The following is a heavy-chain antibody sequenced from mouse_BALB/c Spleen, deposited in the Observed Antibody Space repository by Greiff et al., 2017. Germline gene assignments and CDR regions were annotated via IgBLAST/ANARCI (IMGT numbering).Heavy chain of an antibody. CDR2: IDPANGNT. D-gene: IGHD2-3*01. Sequence: VQLQQSGAELVKPGASVKLSCTASGFNIKDTYMHWVKQRPEQGLEWIGRIDPANGNTKYDPKFQGKATITADTSSNTAYLQLSSLTSEDTAVYYCARADGYSNYYDMDYWGQGTSVTVSS. J-gene: IGHJ4*01. CDR3: ARADGYSNYYDMDY. CDR1: GFNIKDTY. V-gene: IGHV14-3*02.